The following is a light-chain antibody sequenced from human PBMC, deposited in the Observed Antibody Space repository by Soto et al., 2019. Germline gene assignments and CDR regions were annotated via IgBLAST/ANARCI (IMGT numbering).Light chain of an antibody. CDR3: QSYDSSLSGLV. Sequence: QSVLTHPPSVSGAPGQRVTISCTGSSANIGAGYDVHWYQQLPGPAPKLLIYGNSNRPSGVPDRFSGSKSGTSACLAITGLQAEDEAEYYGQSYDSSLSGLVFGPGTKLTVL. CDR1: SANIGAGYD. V-gene: IGLV1-40*01. J-gene: IGLJ1*01. CDR2: GNS.